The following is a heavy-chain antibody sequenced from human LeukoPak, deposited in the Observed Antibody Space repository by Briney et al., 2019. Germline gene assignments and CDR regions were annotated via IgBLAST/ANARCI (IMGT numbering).Heavy chain of an antibody. CDR2: INPNSGGT. V-gene: IGHV1-2*02. CDR3: AREYSSGWCVSY. CDR1: GYTFTSYY. Sequence: ASVKVSCKASGYTFTSYYIHWVRQAPGQGLEWMGWINPNSGGTIYAQNFQGRVTMTRDTSISTAYMELSGLTSDDTAVYYCAREYSSGWCVSYWGQGTLVTVSS. J-gene: IGHJ4*02. D-gene: IGHD6-19*01.